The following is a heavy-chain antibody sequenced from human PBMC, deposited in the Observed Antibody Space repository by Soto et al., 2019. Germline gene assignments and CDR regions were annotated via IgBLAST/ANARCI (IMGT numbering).Heavy chain of an antibody. CDR1: GLTFDDHA. V-gene: IGHV3-9*01. CDR2: LNWDSGSI. J-gene: IGHJ4*02. CDR3: AKLARGGRSSLDY. D-gene: IGHD2-15*01. Sequence: GGSLRLSCAASGLTFDDHAMHWVRQAPGKGLEWVSGLNWDSGSISYADSVKGRFTISRDNAKNSLYLQMNSLRAEDTALYYCAKLARGGRSSLDYWGQGTLVTVSS.